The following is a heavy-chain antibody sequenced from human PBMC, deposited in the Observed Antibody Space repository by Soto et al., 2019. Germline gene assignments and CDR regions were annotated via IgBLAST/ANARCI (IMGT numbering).Heavy chain of an antibody. V-gene: IGHV4-34*02. CDR1: GGSFDDFY. CDR3: ARGQLVWYGDLTPYHRDMDV. CDR2: ISHDGGT. J-gene: IGHJ6*02. Sequence: QVQLQQWGAGLLRPSETLSLTCAFYGGSFDDFYWSWVLQSPGKGLEWVGEISHDGGTNYSPSLASRVSISVHTSKNQFPLHLRSVTAADTGLYYCARGQLVWYGDLTPYHRDMDVWGQGTTVTVSS. D-gene: IGHD3-10*01.